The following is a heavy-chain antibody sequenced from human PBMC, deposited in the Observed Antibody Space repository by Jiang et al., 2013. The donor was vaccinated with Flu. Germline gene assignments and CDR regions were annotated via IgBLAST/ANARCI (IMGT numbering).Heavy chain of an antibody. Sequence: SXTLSLTCTVSGGSISSYYWSWIRQAPREGDWSGLGYIYYSGSTNXNPSLKSRVTISVDTSKNQFSLKLSSVTAADTAVYYCARATIFGVVTLYNWFDPWGQGTLVTVSS. V-gene: IGHV4-59*01. CDR3: ARATIFGVVTLYNWFDP. D-gene: IGHD3-3*01. CDR2: IYYSGST. CDR1: GGSISSYY. J-gene: IGHJ5*02.